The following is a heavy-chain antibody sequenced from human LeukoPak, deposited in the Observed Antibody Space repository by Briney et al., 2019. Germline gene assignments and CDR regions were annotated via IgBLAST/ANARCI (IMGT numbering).Heavy chain of an antibody. CDR2: IYSGGST. V-gene: IGHV3-66*01. CDR3: ASRIAAPGTVHYYYYGMTS. D-gene: IGHD6-13*01. Sequence: GGSLRLSCAASGFTVSSNYMSWVRQAPGKGLEWVSLIYSGGSTYYADSVKGRFTISRDNSKNTVYFQMNSLRAEDTAVYYCASRIAAPGTVHYYYYGMTSGAKGPRSPSP. J-gene: IGHJ6*02. CDR1: GFTVSSNY.